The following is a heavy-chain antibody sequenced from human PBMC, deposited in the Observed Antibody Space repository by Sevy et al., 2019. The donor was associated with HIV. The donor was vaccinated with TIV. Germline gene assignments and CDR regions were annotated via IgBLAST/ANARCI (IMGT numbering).Heavy chain of an antibody. J-gene: IGHJ4*02. CDR1: GFTFSSYW. D-gene: IGHD7-27*01. V-gene: IGHV3-74*01. CDR3: ARPSRTAPTGAFDS. Sequence: GGSLRLSCEASGFTFSSYWMHWVRQAPGKGLVWVSRINSDGTSKSYADSVKGRFTISRDNAKNTVFLQVNSLRAEDTATYYCARPSRTAPTGAFDSWGQGTLVTVSS. CDR2: INSDGTSK.